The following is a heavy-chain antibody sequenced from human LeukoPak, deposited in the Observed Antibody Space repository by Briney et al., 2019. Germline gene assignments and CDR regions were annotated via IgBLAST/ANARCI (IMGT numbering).Heavy chain of an antibody. D-gene: IGHD4-17*01. Sequence: GGSLRLSCAASGFTFSDYTMNWVRQAPGKGLEWVPYIGTSSTSVTSYADSVKGRFTISRDNANNSLYLQMNNLRDEDSAVYYCVNGDYREYWGQGTRVTVSS. CDR2: IGTSSTSVT. CDR1: GFTFSDYT. CDR3: VNGDYREY. V-gene: IGHV3-48*02. J-gene: IGHJ4*02.